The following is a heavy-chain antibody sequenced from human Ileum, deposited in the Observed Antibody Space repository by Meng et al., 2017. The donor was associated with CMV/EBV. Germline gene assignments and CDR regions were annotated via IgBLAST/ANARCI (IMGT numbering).Heavy chain of an antibody. D-gene: IGHD1-1*01. V-gene: IGHV4-4*02. CDR2: IYRDGTT. CDR1: GDSISSNNW. Sequence: QVQLQGSGPRLVKPSGALSLTCAVSGDSISSNNWWSWVRLSPGEGLEWIGDIYRDGTTNYNPSLKSRVTMSVDKSKNQFSLRLNSLTAADTAVYYCARGTPNFGFDYWGQGTLVTVSS. J-gene: IGHJ4*02. CDR3: ARGTPNFGFDY.